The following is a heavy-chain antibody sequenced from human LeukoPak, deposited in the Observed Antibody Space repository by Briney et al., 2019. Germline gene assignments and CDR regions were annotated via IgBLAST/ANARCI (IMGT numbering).Heavy chain of an antibody. CDR3: VRDQGGAVSY. CDR1: GFTFSSYW. J-gene: IGHJ4*02. CDR2: MNHDGSEK. D-gene: IGHD3-16*01. Sequence: GGSLRLSCAASGFTFSSYWMNWVRQAPGKGLEWVANMNHDGSEKYQIDSVKGRFIISRDNAKNSMFLQMNSLRAEDTAVYYCVRDQGGAVSYWGQGTLVTVSS. V-gene: IGHV3-7*01.